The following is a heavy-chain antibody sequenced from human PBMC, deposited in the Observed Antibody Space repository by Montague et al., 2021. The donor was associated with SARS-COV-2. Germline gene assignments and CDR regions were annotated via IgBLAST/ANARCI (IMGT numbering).Heavy chain of an antibody. CDR1: GFTFSNIW. D-gene: IGHD4-23*01. CDR3: AKNGGAHGLDV. Sequence: SLRLSCAASGFTFSNIWMSWVRQAPGKGLEWMANIKPDESEKNYVDSVKGRFSISRDNAKNSLYLQMDNLRAEDTAIYYCAKNGGAHGLDVRGQGTSVSVSS. V-gene: IGHV3-7*01. CDR2: IKPDESEK. J-gene: IGHJ6*02.